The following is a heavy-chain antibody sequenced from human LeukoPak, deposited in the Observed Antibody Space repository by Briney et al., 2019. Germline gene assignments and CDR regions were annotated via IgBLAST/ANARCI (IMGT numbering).Heavy chain of an antibody. V-gene: IGHV1-2*04. Sequence: ASVKVSCKASGYTFTGYYMHWVRQAPGQGLEWMGWINPNSGGTNYAQKFQGWVTMTRDTSISTAYMELSRLRSDDTAVYHCARGTGTYAFDIWGQGTMVAVSS. CDR3: ARGTGTYAFDI. J-gene: IGHJ3*02. D-gene: IGHD3/OR15-3a*01. CDR2: INPNSGGT. CDR1: GYTFTGYY.